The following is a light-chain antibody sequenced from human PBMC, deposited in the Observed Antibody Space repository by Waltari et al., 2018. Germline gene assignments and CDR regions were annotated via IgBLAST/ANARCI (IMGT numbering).Light chain of an antibody. CDR3: CSYVGSNTYWV. CDR1: SNDVGGYNY. V-gene: IGLV2-11*01. J-gene: IGLJ3*02. CDR2: DIN. Sequence: QSALTQPRSVSGSPGQSVTIPCTGTSNDVGGYNYVSWYQQHTDKAPKLIIYDINKRPSGVPDRFSGSKSGNTASLTISGLQAEDEADYYCCSYVGSNTYWVFGGGTKLTVL.